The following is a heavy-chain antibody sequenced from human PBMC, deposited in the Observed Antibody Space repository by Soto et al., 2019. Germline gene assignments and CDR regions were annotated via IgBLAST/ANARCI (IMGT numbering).Heavy chain of an antibody. V-gene: IGHV5-51*01. J-gene: IGHJ6*02. D-gene: IGHD3-10*01. CDR2: FYPGDSAT. Sequence: GESLKISCKGSGYSFTRYWIVWVRQMPGKGLEWMGIFYPGDSATRYRPSFQGQVTISADKSISTAYLQWSSPKASDTAMYYCARQGSGSGSYYQQYSYDRMDVGGQGTTATVSS. CDR1: GYSFTRYW. CDR3: ARQGSGSGSYYQQYSYDRMDV.